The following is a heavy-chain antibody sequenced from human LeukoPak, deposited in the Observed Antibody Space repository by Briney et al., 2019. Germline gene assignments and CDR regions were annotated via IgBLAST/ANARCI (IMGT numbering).Heavy chain of an antibody. Sequence: AGGSLRLSCAASGFTFSSYGMHWVRQAPGKGLEWVSLISGSGDVTYYADSVQGRFTISRDNSKNTLYLRMSSLRAEDTAVYYCAKDLYFDYWGQGTLVTVSS. CDR3: AKDLYFDY. CDR2: ISGSGDVT. V-gene: IGHV3-23*01. J-gene: IGHJ4*02. CDR1: GFTFSSYG.